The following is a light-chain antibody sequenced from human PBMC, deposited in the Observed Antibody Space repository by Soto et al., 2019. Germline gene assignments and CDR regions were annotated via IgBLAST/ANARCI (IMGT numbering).Light chain of an antibody. CDR2: GAS. CDR1: QSVSSN. J-gene: IGKJ1*01. Sequence: EIVMTQSPATLSVSPGERATLSCRASQSVSSNLAWYQQKPGQAPRLLIYGASTRATGVPARFSGSGSGTEFTLTISSLQSEDLVVYYCQQYNNWPPWTFGQGTKVEI. V-gene: IGKV3-15*01. CDR3: QQYNNWPPWT.